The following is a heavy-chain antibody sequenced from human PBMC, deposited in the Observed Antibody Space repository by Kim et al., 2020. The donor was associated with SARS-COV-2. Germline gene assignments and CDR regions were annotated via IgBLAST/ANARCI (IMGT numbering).Heavy chain of an antibody. J-gene: IGHJ2*01. Sequence: ADSVKGRFTISRDNAKNSLYLQMNSLRAEDTAVYYCARTWVGELLPVLDLWGRGTLVTVSS. CDR3: ARTWVGELLPVLDL. D-gene: IGHD3-10*01. V-gene: IGHV3-21*01.